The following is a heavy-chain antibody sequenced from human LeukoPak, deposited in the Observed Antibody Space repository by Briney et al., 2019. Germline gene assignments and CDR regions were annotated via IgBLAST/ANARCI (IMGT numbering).Heavy chain of an antibody. V-gene: IGHV1-69*04. D-gene: IGHD3-10*01. Sequence: ASVKVSCEASGGTFSSYAISWVRQAPGQGLEWMGRIIPILGIANYAQKFQGRVTITADKSTSTAYMELSSLRSEDTAVYYCARDMVFDYWGQGTLVTVSS. CDR3: ARDMVFDY. J-gene: IGHJ4*02. CDR1: GGTFSSYA. CDR2: IIPILGIA.